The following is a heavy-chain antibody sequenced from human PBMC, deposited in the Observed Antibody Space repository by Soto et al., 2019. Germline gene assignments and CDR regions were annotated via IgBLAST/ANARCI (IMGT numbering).Heavy chain of an antibody. Sequence: GGSLTLSCAASGFTFADYGMTWVRQAPGKGLEWVSGINWNGGSTGYADSVKGRFTISRDNAKNSLYLQMNSLRAEDTALYYCARAYSGSGGYYYYYGMDVWGQGTTVTVSS. CDR3: ARAYSGSGGYYYYYGMDV. V-gene: IGHV3-20*04. CDR2: INWNGGST. J-gene: IGHJ6*02. D-gene: IGHD3-10*01. CDR1: GFTFADYG.